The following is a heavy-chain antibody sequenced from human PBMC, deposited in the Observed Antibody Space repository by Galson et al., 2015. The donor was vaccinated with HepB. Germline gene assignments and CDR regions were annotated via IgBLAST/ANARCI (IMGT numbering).Heavy chain of an antibody. CDR2: ISSSSSTI. CDR1: GFTFSSYS. J-gene: IGHJ4*02. Sequence: SLRLSCAASGFTFSSYSMNWVRQAPGKGLEWVSYISSSSSTIYYADSVKGRFTISRDNAKNSLYLQMNSLRAEDTAVYYCARDRWGYCSSTSCWNWGQGTLVTVSS. CDR3: ARDRWGYCSSTSCWN. D-gene: IGHD2-2*01. V-gene: IGHV3-48*01.